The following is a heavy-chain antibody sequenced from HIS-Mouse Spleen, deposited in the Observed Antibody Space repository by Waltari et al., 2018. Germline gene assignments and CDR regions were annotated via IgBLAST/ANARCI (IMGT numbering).Heavy chain of an antibody. Sequence: QVQLQESGPGLVKPSETLSPNCTVSGYSISSGYYWGWIRQPPGKGLEWIGSIYHSGSTYYNPSLKSRVTISVDTSKNQFSLKLSSVTAADTAVYYCASLTKSGYSGYETDYFDYWGQGTLVTVSS. CDR2: IYHSGST. CDR1: GYSISSGYY. J-gene: IGHJ4*02. D-gene: IGHD5-12*01. CDR3: ASLTKSGYSGYETDYFDY. V-gene: IGHV4-38-2*02.